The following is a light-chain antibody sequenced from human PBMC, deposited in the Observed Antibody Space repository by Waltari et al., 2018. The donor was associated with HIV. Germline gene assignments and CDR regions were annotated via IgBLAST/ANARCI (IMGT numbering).Light chain of an antibody. V-gene: IGLV1-40*01. CDR3: QSYDSSPEDVV. Sequence: QSVLTQPPSVSGAPGQRVTISCTGSSPHIGAGYDVHWYQQLPGTAPKLLIYGNSNRPSGVPDRFSCSKSGTSASLAITGLQAEDEADYYCQSYDSSPEDVVFGGGTKLTVL. J-gene: IGLJ2*01. CDR2: GNS. CDR1: SPHIGAGYD.